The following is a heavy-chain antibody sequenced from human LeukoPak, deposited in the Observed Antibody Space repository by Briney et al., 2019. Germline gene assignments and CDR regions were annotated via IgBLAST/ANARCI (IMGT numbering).Heavy chain of an antibody. J-gene: IGHJ3*02. CDR3: ARSSGWDKDDAFDI. CDR1: GGTFSSYA. Sequence: SVKVSCKASGGTFSSYAISWVRQAPGQGLEWMGGIIPIFGTANYAQKFQGRVTITTDESTSTAYMELSSLRSEDTAVYYCARSSGWDKDDAFDIWGQGTMVTVSS. V-gene: IGHV1-69*05. CDR2: IIPIFGTA. D-gene: IGHD6-19*01.